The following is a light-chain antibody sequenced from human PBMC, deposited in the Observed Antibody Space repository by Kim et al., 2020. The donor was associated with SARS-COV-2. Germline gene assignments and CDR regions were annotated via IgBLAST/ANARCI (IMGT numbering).Light chain of an antibody. J-gene: IGKJ2*01. CDR1: QSVSSTY. V-gene: IGKV3-20*01. CDR2: GAS. Sequence: EIVLTQSPGTLSLSPGERATLSCRASQSVSSTYLGWFQQKPGQPPRLLISGASSRATGIPDRFSGSGSGTDFTLTINRLEPEDFAVYYCQQHGRSPYTFGQGTKLEI. CDR3: QQHGRSPYT.